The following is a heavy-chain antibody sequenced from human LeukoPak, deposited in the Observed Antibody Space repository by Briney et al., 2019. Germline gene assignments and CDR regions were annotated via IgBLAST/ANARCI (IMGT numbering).Heavy chain of an antibody. D-gene: IGHD3-22*01. CDR2: IYYSGST. Sequence: SETLSLTCTVSGGSISSYAWSWIRQPPGKGLEWIGYIYYSGSTNYNPSLKSRVTISVDTSKNQFSLKLSSVIAADTAVYYCARDFYDSRGDAFDIWGQGTMVTVSS. CDR3: ARDFYDSRGDAFDI. J-gene: IGHJ3*02. V-gene: IGHV4-59*01. CDR1: GGSISSYA.